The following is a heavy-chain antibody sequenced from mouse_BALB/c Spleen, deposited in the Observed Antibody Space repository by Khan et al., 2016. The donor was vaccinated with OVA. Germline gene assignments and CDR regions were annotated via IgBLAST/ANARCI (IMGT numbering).Heavy chain of an antibody. Sequence: VQLQQSGAELVKSWATVQLSCPASGIYIKDTYIHWLKQWPEQGLEWIGRIDPPNGNTIYDPQFQGKAPLTADTSSNTAYLQLSSLTSEDAAVYYCARMTRKWGQGTTLTVSS. CDR2: IDPPNGNT. CDR1: GIYIKDTY. V-gene: IGHV14-3*02. CDR3: ARMTRK. J-gene: IGHJ2*01.